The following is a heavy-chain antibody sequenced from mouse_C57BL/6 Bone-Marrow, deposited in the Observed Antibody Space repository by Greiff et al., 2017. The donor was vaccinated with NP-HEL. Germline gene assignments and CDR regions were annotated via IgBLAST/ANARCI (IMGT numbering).Heavy chain of an antibody. CDR1: EYEFPSHD. Sequence: EVKVVESGGGLVQPGESLKLSCESNEYEFPSHDMSWVRKTPEKRLELVAAINSDGGSTYYPDTMERRFIISRDNTKKTLYLQMSSLRSEDTAVYYCARDSSGYVPWFAYWGQGTLVTVSA. J-gene: IGHJ3*01. V-gene: IGHV5-2*01. CDR3: ARDSSGYVPWFAY. D-gene: IGHD3-2*02. CDR2: INSDGGST.